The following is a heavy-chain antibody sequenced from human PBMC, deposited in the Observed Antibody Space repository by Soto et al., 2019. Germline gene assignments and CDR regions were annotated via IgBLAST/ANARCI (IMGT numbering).Heavy chain of an antibody. CDR2: ISGSGGST. Sequence: EVQLLESGGALVQPGGSLRLSCAASGFTFSSYAMSWVRQAPGKGLEWVSAISGSGGSTYYADSVKGRFTISRDNSKNTLYLQMNILRAEDTALYYCAKAYGDYPYWYFDLWGRGTLVTVSS. J-gene: IGHJ2*01. CDR1: GFTFSSYA. CDR3: AKAYGDYPYWYFDL. V-gene: IGHV3-23*01. D-gene: IGHD4-17*01.